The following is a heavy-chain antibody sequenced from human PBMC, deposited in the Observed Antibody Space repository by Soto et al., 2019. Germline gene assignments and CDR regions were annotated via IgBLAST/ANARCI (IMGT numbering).Heavy chain of an antibody. J-gene: IGHJ4*02. CDR2: IDYSGNT. V-gene: IGHV4-30-4*01. CDR1: GGSFSSGDYY. D-gene: IGHD3-22*01. Sequence: KPSETLSLTCTVSGGSFSSGDYYWNWIRQPPGKGLEWIGYIDYSGNTYYNPSLKSRVTISLDTSKNQFFLRLSSVTAADTAGYYCAREGYDSSGLDYWGQGTLVTVSS. CDR3: AREGYDSSGLDY.